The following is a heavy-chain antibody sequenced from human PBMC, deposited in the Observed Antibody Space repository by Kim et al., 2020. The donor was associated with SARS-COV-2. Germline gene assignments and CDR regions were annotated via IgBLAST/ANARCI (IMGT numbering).Heavy chain of an antibody. CDR2: IWYDGSNK. J-gene: IGHJ6*02. Sequence: GGSLRLSCAASGFTFSSYGMHWVRQAPGKGLEWVAVIWYDGSNKYYADSVKGRFTISRDNSKNTLYLQMNSLRAEDTAVYYCARREVTAIEYGMDVWGQGTTVTVSS. CDR1: GFTFSSYG. CDR3: ARREVTAIEYGMDV. V-gene: IGHV3-33*01. D-gene: IGHD2-21*02.